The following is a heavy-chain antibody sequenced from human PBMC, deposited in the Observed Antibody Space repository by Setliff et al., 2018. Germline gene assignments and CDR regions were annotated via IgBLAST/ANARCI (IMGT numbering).Heavy chain of an antibody. CDR1: GYTFTRYG. Sequence: ASVKVSCKASGYTFTRYGISWVRQAPGQGLEWMGWISXXXXXXXXXXXXXXRXTXXTDTSTSTAYMELRSLRSDDTAVYYCARVNPTMITFGGVIVIWFDPWGQGTLVTAPQ. D-gene: IGHD3-16*02. V-gene: IGHV1-18*01. J-gene: IGHJ5*02. CDR3: ARVNPTMITFGGVIVIWFDP. CDR2: ISXXXXXX.